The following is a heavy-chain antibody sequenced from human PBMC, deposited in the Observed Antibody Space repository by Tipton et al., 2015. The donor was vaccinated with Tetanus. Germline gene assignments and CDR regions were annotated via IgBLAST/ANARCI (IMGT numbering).Heavy chain of an antibody. J-gene: IGHJ6*02. D-gene: IGHD3-22*01. Sequence: QVQLVQSGAEVKKPGASVKVSCKASGHTFTGYYIYWVRQAPGQGLEWMGWTDPNSGGTVYAQKFQGRVTMTRDTSISTAYMELRSLRSDDTAVYYCARDRGDYIYYGMDVWGPGTTVTVS. V-gene: IGHV1-2*02. CDR3: ARDRGDYIYYGMDV. CDR1: GHTFTGYY. CDR2: TDPNSGGT.